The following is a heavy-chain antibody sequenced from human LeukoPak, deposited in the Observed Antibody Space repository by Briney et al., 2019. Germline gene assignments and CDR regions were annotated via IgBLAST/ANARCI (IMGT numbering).Heavy chain of an antibody. J-gene: IGHJ4*02. CDR1: GGSISSGGYY. CDR2: IYYSGST. Sequence: TSQTLSLTCTVSGGSISSGGYYWSWIRQHPGKGLEWIGYIYYSGSTYYNPSLKSRVTISVDTSKNQFSLKLSSVTAADTAVYYCARGMGYGYSSSWYEDYFDYWGQGTLVTVSS. CDR3: ARGMGYGYSSSWYEDYFDY. D-gene: IGHD6-13*01. V-gene: IGHV4-31*03.